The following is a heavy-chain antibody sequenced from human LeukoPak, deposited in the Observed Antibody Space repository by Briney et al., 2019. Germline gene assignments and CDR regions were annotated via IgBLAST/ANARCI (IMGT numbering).Heavy chain of an antibody. CDR3: ARGNSGYDSVMGY. Sequence: GGSLRLSCGVSGFTFSSYCMCWVRRAPGKGPEWVSYISSSGSTIYYADSVKGRFTISRDNAKNSLYLQMNSLRAEDTAVYYCARGNSGYDSVMGYWGQGTLVTVSS. D-gene: IGHD5-12*01. CDR2: ISSSGSTI. V-gene: IGHV3-48*04. CDR1: GFTFSSYC. J-gene: IGHJ4*02.